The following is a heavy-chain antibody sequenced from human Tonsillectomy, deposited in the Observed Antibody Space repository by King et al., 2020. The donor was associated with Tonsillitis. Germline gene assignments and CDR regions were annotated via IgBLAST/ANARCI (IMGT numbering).Heavy chain of an antibody. CDR2: IRGSGGCT. Sequence: VQLVESGGDLVLPGGSLRLSCAASGFTFSGYTMSWVRQAPGKGLEFVSCIRGSGGCTYYADSVKGRFTISRDNSKNTLSLQMNSLRAEDTAIYYCAKVRGDFWSGYQYFDYWGQGTLVTVSS. CDR3: AKVRGDFWSGYQYFDY. V-gene: IGHV3-23*04. CDR1: GFTFSGYT. D-gene: IGHD3-3*01. J-gene: IGHJ4*02.